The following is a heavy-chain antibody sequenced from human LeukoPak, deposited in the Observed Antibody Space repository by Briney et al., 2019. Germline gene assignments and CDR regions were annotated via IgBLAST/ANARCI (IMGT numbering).Heavy chain of an antibody. CDR2: ISWDGGST. Sequence: PGGSLRLSCAASGFTFDDYAMHWVRQAPGKGLEWVSLISWDGGSTYYADSVKGRFTISRDNSKNSLYLQMNSLRAEDTALYYCAKGYCSGGSCYSYFQHWGQGTLVTVSS. V-gene: IGHV3-43D*03. J-gene: IGHJ1*01. CDR1: GFTFDDYA. CDR3: AKGYCSGGSCYSYFQH. D-gene: IGHD2-15*01.